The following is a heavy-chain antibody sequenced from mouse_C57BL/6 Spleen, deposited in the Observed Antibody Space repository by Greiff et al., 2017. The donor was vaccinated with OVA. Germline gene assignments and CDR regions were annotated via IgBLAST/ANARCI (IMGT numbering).Heavy chain of an antibody. D-gene: IGHD1-1*01. V-gene: IGHV6-6*01. Sequence: EVKVVESGGGLVQPGGSMKLSCAASGFTFSDAWMDWVRQSPEKGLEWVAEIRNKANNHATYYAESVKGRFTISRDDSNSSVYLQMNSLRAENTGSYYCTLNLLRYFDYWGQGTTLTVSS. J-gene: IGHJ2*01. CDR2: IRNKANNHAT. CDR1: GFTFSDAW. CDR3: TLNLLRYFDY.